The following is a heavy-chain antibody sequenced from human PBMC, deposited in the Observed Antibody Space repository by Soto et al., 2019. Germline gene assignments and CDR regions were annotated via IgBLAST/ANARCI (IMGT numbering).Heavy chain of an antibody. CDR2: IHCSGTT. CDR1: GGSISSYY. J-gene: IGHJ4*02. V-gene: IGHV4-59*01. CDR3: ASYFGRVYYFDF. Sequence: QVQLQESGPGLVKPSETLSLTCTVLGGSISSYYWSWVRQPPGKGLEWIGYIHCSGTTNYNPSLKSRVAMSVDTSKSQFSLKLYSVTAADTAVYYCASYFGRVYYFDFWGQGTLVTVSS. D-gene: IGHD3-9*01.